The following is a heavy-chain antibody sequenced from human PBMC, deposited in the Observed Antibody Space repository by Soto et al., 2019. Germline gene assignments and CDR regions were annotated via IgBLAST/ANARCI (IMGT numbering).Heavy chain of an antibody. J-gene: IGHJ4*02. Sequence: WGSLRLSCSASGFTFSSYAMHWVRQAPGKGLEWVSSISSSSSSYIYYADSVKGRFTISRDNAKNSLYLQMNSLRAEDTAVYYCARRGAVAGVDYWGQGTLVTVS. V-gene: IGHV3-21*01. CDR2: ISSSSSSYI. CDR1: GFTFSSYA. D-gene: IGHD6-19*01. CDR3: ARRGAVAGVDY.